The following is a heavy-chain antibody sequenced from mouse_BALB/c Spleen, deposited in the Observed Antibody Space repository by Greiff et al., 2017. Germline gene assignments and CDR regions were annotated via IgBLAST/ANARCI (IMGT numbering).Heavy chain of an antibody. Sequence: DVKLVESGGGLVKLGGSLKLSCAASGFTFSSYYMSWVRQTPEKRLELVAAINSNGGSTYYPDTVKGRFTISRDNAKNTLYLQMSSLKSEDTALYYCARHAHYDYDEGAWFAYWGQGTLVTVSA. V-gene: IGHV5-6-2*01. J-gene: IGHJ3*01. CDR2: INSNGGST. CDR3: ARHAHYDYDEGAWFAY. CDR1: GFTFSSYY. D-gene: IGHD2-4*01.